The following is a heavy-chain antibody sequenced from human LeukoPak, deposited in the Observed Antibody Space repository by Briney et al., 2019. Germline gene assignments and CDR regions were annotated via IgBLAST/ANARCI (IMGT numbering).Heavy chain of an antibody. J-gene: IGHJ5*02. CDR3: ATIRTGTNWFDP. V-gene: IGHV4-59*01. CDR1: GGSISTYY. CDR2: IYHSGST. D-gene: IGHD1-1*01. Sequence: SETLSLTCTVSGGSISTYYWNWIRQPPGKGLEWIGYIYHSGSTNYNPSLQSRVTISVDTSKNQFSLNLNSVTAADTAVYYCATIRTGTNWFDPWGQGTLVTVSS.